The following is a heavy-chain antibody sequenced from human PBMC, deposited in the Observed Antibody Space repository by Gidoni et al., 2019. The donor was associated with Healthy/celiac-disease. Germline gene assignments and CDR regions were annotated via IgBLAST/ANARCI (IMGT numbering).Heavy chain of an antibody. CDR3: ARLGELSPAFDY. CDR1: GCTFSSYG. CDR2: IWYDGSNK. V-gene: IGHV3-33*01. Sequence: QVQLVESGGGVVQPGRSLRLSCAASGCTFSSYGMHWVRQAPGKGLEWVAVIWYDGSNKYYADSVKGRFTISRDNSKNTLYLQMNSLRAEDTAVYYCARLGELSPAFDYWGQGTLVTVSS. D-gene: IGHD3-16*02. J-gene: IGHJ4*02.